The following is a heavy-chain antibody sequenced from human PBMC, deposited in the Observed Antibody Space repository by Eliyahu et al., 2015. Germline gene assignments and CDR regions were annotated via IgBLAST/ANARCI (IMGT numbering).Heavy chain of an antibody. J-gene: IGHJ6*02. CDR3: AKDILAFTTFLGEGMDV. CDR1: GFTFDDYA. V-gene: IGHV3-9*01. CDR2: ISWNSGSI. Sequence: EVQLVESGGGLVQPGRSLRLSCAASGFTFDDYAMHWVRQAPGKGLEWVSGISWNSGSIGYADSVKGRFTISRDNAKNSLYLQMNSLRAEDTALYYCAKDILAFTTFLGEGMDVWGQGTTVTVSS. D-gene: IGHD3-9*01.